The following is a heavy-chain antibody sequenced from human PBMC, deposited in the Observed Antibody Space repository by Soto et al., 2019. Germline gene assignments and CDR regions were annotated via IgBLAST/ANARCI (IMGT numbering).Heavy chain of an antibody. Sequence: GGSLRLSCAASGFTFSTYGMHWVRQAPGKGLEWVAVIWNDGSTKYYAAPVKGKFTDSRDDSKNTLYLQMNSLITVDTAVYYCATDAVAGTPFDYWGLGTLVTVSS. CDR1: GFTFSTYG. CDR2: IWNDGSTK. J-gene: IGHJ4*02. CDR3: ATDAVAGTPFDY. V-gene: IGHV3-33*01. D-gene: IGHD6-19*01.